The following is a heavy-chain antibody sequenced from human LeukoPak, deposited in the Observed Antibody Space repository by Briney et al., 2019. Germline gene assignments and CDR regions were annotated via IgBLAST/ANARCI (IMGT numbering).Heavy chain of an antibody. Sequence: GGSLRLSCAASGFSFSSYSMNWVRQAPAKGLEWVSSISSSSSYIYYADSVKGRFTISRDNAKNSLYLQMNSLRAEDTAVYYCARDGAVTTPYYFDYWGQGTLVTVSS. CDR1: GFSFSSYS. CDR2: ISSSSSYI. D-gene: IGHD4-17*01. J-gene: IGHJ4*02. V-gene: IGHV3-21*01. CDR3: ARDGAVTTPYYFDY.